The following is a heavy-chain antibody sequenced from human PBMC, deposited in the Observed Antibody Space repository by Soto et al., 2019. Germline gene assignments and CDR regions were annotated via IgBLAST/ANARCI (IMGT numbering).Heavy chain of an antibody. Sequence: DVQLLESGGGLVQPGGSLRLSCAASGFTFSSYAMSWVRQAPGKGLEWVSGISGSGISRHYADSVKGRFTVTRDNSKNTLYLTMNSPRPKPKAVYNCAKEPVGPDWYFDLWGRGTLVTVAS. CDR3: AKEPVGPDWYFDL. CDR2: ISGSGISR. CDR1: GFTFSSYA. V-gene: IGHV3-23*01. J-gene: IGHJ2*01.